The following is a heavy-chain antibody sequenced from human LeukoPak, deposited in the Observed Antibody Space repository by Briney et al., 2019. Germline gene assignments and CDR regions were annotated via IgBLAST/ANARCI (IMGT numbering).Heavy chain of an antibody. Sequence: PGGSLRLSCAASGFTFSDYYMSWVRQAPGKGLEWVSYISSSGSTIYYADSVKGRFTISRDNAKNSLYLQMNSLRAEDTAVYYCARVGSKIVVVTLDYWGQGTLVTVSS. J-gene: IGHJ4*02. CDR3: ARVGSKIVVVTLDY. CDR1: GFTFSDYY. CDR2: ISSSGSTI. V-gene: IGHV3-11*01. D-gene: IGHD3-22*01.